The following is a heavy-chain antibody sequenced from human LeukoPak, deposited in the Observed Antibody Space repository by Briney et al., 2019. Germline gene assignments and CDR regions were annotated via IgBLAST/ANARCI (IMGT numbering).Heavy chain of an antibody. CDR1: GGTFSSYA. D-gene: IGHD3-22*01. CDR3: ARDSGYYDSSGYYPDY. J-gene: IGHJ4*02. V-gene: IGHV1-69*04. CDR2: IIPIFGIA. Sequence: ASVKVSCEASGGTFSSYAISWVRQAPGQGLEWMGRIIPIFGIANYAQKFQGRVTITADKSTSTAYMELSSLRSEDTAVYYCARDSGYYDSSGYYPDYWGQGTLVTVSS.